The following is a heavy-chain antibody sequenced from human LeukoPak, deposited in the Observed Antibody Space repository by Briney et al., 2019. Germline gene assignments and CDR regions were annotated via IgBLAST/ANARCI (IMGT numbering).Heavy chain of an antibody. J-gene: IGHJ4*02. CDR2: INHSGST. D-gene: IGHD2-2*02. CDR1: GGSFSGYY. Sequence: SETLSLTCAVYGGSFSGYYWSWIRRPPGKGLEWIGEINHSGSTNYNPSLKSRVTISVDTSKNQFSLKLSSVTAADTAVYYCARGRYCSSTSCYTAFDYWGQGTLVTVSS. V-gene: IGHV4-34*01. CDR3: ARGRYCSSTSCYTAFDY.